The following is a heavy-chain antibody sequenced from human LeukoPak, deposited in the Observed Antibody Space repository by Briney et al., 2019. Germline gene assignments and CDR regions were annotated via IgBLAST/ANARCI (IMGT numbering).Heavy chain of an antibody. CDR2: IYYSGST. CDR3: ARQRKTNNWFDP. Sequence: SETLSLTCTVSGGSISSYYWSWIRQPPGKGLEWIGYIYYSGSTNYNPSLKSRVTISVDTSKNQFSLKLSSVTAADTAVYYCARQRKTNNWFDPWGQGTLVTVSS. V-gene: IGHV4-59*01. CDR1: GGSISSYY. J-gene: IGHJ5*02.